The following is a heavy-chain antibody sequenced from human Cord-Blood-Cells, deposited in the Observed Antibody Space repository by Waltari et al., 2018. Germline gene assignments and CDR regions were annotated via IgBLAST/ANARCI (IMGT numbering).Heavy chain of an antibody. CDR1: GFTSSSSG. CDR2: ISYDGSNK. V-gene: IGHV3-30*18. D-gene: IGHD4-4*01. Sequence: QVQLVESGGGVVQPGRSLRLSCAASGFTSSSSGRHWVRQAPGKGLEWVAVISYDGSNKYYADSVKGRFTISRDNSKNTLYLQMNSLRAEDTAVYYCAKSLRLQYYFDYWGQGTLVTVSS. J-gene: IGHJ4*02. CDR3: AKSLRLQYYFDY.